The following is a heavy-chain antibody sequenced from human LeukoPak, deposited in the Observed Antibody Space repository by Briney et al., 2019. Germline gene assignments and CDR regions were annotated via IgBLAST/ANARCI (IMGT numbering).Heavy chain of an antibody. V-gene: IGHV3-23*01. CDR2: ISGSGGST. CDR1: GFTFSSYA. CDR3: AKKSVAAAGYNWFDP. D-gene: IGHD6-13*01. J-gene: IGHJ5*02. Sequence: GGSLRLSCAASGFTFSSYAMSWVRQAPGKGLEWVSPISGSGGSTYYADSVKGRFTISRDNSKNTLYLKMNSLRAEDTAVYYCAKKSVAAAGYNWFDPWGQGTLVTVAS.